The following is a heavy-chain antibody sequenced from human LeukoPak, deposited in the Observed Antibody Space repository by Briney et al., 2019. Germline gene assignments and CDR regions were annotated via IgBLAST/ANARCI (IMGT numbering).Heavy chain of an antibody. CDR1: GFTFSRYS. Sequence: PGGSLRLSCAASGFTFSRYSMNWVRQAPGKGLEWVSSISISSNYKYYPDSLKGRFTISRDNAKNSLYLQMNSLRAEDTAVYYCGRGHWGLDYWGQGALVTVSS. V-gene: IGHV3-21*01. CDR2: ISISSNYK. CDR3: GRGHWGLDY. J-gene: IGHJ4*02. D-gene: IGHD7-27*01.